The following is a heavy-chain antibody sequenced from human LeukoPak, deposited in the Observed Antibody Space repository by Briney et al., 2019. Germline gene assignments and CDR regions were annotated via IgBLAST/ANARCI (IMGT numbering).Heavy chain of an antibody. CDR3: ARGRPYGDYVDAFDI. D-gene: IGHD4-17*01. V-gene: IGHV1-2*02. Sequence: ASVKVSCKSSGYTFTGYYMHWVRQAPGQGLEWMGWINPNSGGTNYAQKFQGRATMTRDTSISTAYMELSRLRSDDTAVYYCARGRPYGDYVDAFDIWGQGTMVTVSS. J-gene: IGHJ3*02. CDR2: INPNSGGT. CDR1: GYTFTGYY.